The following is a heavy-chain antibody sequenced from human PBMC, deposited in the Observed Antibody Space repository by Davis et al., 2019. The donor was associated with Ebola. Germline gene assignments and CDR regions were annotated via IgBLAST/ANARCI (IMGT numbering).Heavy chain of an antibody. J-gene: IGHJ5*02. CDR3: ARHGDYDPWFDP. CDR1: GYTFISFG. CDR2: IIPVYGTT. Sequence: SVKVSCKASGYTFISFGITWVRQAPGQGLEWMGAIIPVYGTTTYAQAFQDRVTMTADESTSTAYMELSNVRPDDTAVYYCARHGDYDPWFDPWGQGTLVTVSS. D-gene: IGHD4-17*01. V-gene: IGHV1-69*13.